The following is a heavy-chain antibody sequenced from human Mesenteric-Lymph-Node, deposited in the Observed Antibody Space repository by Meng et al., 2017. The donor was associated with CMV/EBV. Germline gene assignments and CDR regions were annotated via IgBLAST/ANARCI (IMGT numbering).Heavy chain of an antibody. V-gene: IGHV4-30-4*01. CDR3: ARVTPGEYFDY. CDR1: GGSITSDNHH. D-gene: IGHD3-10*01. CDR2: IYYSGSS. Sequence: CTVSGGSITSDNHHWSWIRQSPGRGLEWVGYIYYSGSSYYNPSLKSRLTISVDTAKNQLSLKLNSVTAADTAVYFCARVTPGEYFDYWGQGSLVTVSS. J-gene: IGHJ4*02.